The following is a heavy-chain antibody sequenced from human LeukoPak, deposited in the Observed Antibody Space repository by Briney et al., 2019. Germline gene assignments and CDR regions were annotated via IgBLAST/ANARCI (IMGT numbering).Heavy chain of an antibody. D-gene: IGHD2-15*01. Sequence: GGSLRLSCAVSGLTFSAAWMSWVRQAPGKGLEWVGRIKSKASGGTTDYAAPVKGRFTISRDDSKNTLYLQMNSLRDEDTAVYYCARDMPGCSGDGCYISDYWGQGTLVTVSS. CDR3: ARDMPGCSGDGCYISDY. CDR2: IKSKASGGTT. V-gene: IGHV3-15*01. J-gene: IGHJ4*02. CDR1: GLTFSAAW.